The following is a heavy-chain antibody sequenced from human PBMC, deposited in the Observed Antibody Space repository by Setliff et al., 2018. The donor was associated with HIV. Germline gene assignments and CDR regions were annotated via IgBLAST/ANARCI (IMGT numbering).Heavy chain of an antibody. CDR1: GFTFSDYY. D-gene: IGHD5-12*01. V-gene: IGHV3-11*04. CDR2: ISSSGTTT. Sequence: PGGSLRLSCAGSGSGGSGFTFSDYYMSWVRQAPGKGLEWLSYISSSGTTTYYADSVKGRFTISRDNAKNSVLLQMNSLRAEDTAMYYCARDWRSGYDLNFDYWGQGTLVTVSS. CDR3: ARDWRSGYDLNFDY. J-gene: IGHJ4*02.